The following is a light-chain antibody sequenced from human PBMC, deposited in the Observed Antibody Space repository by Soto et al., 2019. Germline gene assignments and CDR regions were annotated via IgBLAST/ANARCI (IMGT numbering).Light chain of an antibody. V-gene: IGLV3-21*04. Sequence: SYELTQPPSVSVAPGKTARITRGGNNIGSKSVHWYQQKPGQAPVLVIYYDSDRPSGIPERFSGSNSGNTATLTISRVEAGDEAVYYCQVWDSSSDHPVFGGGTKLTVL. CDR1: NIGSKS. CDR2: YDS. CDR3: QVWDSSSDHPV. J-gene: IGLJ2*01.